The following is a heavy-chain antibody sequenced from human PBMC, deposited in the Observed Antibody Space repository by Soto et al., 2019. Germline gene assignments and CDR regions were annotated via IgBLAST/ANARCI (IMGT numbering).Heavy chain of an antibody. V-gene: IGHV1-69*08. CDR2: SIPSFDTT. D-gene: IGHD3-22*01. J-gene: IGHJ4*02. CDR1: GGPYSKYS. Sequence: QVQLVQSGTEVKKPGSSVTVSCKASGGPYSKYSISWVRQAPGQGLEWVGRSIPSFDTTQYAQKFQGRATITAGKSTSTVYMDLRSLRSEDTAVYYCARSLLGDDYYSDGLDNWGQGTLVTVSS. CDR3: ARSLLGDDYYSDGLDN.